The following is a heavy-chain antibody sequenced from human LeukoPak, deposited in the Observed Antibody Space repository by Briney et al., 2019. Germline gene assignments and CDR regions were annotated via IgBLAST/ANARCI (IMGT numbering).Heavy chain of an antibody. CDR3: ARVSSRYYDSSGYLQRFDY. V-gene: IGHV1-2*02. CDR2: INPNSGGT. D-gene: IGHD3-22*01. J-gene: IGHJ4*02. Sequence: ASVKVSCKASGYTFTGYYMHWARQAPGQGLEWMGWINPNSGGTNYAQKFQGRVTMTRDTSISTAYMELSRLRSDDTAVYYCARVSSRYYDSSGYLQRFDYWGQGTLVTVSS. CDR1: GYTFTGYY.